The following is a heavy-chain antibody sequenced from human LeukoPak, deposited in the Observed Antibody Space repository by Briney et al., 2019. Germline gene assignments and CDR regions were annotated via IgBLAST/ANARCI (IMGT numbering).Heavy chain of an antibody. J-gene: IGHJ5*02. D-gene: IGHD3-9*01. Sequence: GASVKVSCKASGYTFTGYYMHWVRQAPGQGLEWMGWINPNSGGTNYAQKFQGRVTMTRDTSISTAYMELSRLRSDDTAVYYCARTDDDILTGYRFDPWGQGTLVTVSS. CDR3: ARTDDDILTGYRFDP. CDR2: INPNSGGT. V-gene: IGHV1-2*02. CDR1: GYTFTGYY.